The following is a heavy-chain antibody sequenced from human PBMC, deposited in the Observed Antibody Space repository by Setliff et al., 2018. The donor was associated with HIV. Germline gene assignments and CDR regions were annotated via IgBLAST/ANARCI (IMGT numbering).Heavy chain of an antibody. D-gene: IGHD3-10*01. J-gene: IGHJ4*02. CDR1: GFTFSNFA. Sequence: GGSLRLSCAASGFTFSNFAMAWVRQAPGKGLEWVSGISRTSGSTYYAHSVRGRFTISRDNSNNTLYLQMNSLRADDTATYYCAKDEFSPLRSDSWGLGILVTVSS. CDR2: ISRTSGST. CDR3: AKDEFSPLRSDS. V-gene: IGHV3-23*01.